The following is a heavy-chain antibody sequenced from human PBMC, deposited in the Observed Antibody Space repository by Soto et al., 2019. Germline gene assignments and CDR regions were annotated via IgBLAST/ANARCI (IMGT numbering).Heavy chain of an antibody. V-gene: IGHV3-23*01. J-gene: IGHJ4*02. CDR3: AKGRGQNWNFDY. CDR2: ISGSGGTA. D-gene: IGHD1-1*01. CDR1: GFPFSSYA. Sequence: EVQLLESGGGSVQPGGSLRRSCAASGFPFSSYAMHWFCRPPGKGLEGVSSISGSGGTAYYADSVKGRFSISRDSLVNTLYLQMNSLRAEDTAVYYCAKGRGQNWNFDYWGQGTLVTVSP.